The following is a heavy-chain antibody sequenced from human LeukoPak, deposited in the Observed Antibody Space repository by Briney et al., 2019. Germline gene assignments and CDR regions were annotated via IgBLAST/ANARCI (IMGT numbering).Heavy chain of an antibody. Sequence: GGSLRLSCAASGFTFRSYWMHWVRQAPGKGLVWVSRINTAGNSISYADSVKGRFTISRDNAKNTLYLQINSLGVEDTAVYYCARGAVAGTYFDYWGQGTLVTVSS. CDR1: GFTFRSYW. J-gene: IGHJ4*02. D-gene: IGHD6-19*01. CDR2: INTAGNSI. CDR3: ARGAVAGTYFDY. V-gene: IGHV3-74*01.